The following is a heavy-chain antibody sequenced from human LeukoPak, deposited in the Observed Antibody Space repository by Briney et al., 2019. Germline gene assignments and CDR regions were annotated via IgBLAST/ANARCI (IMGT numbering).Heavy chain of an antibody. CDR1: GGSISSYY. J-gene: IGHJ3*02. CDR2: IYYSGST. V-gene: IGHV4-59*08. D-gene: IGHD6-13*01. CDR3: ARPGIAAAGSAFDI. Sequence: SETLSLTCTVSGGSISSYYWSWIRQPPGKGLEWIGYIYYSGSTNYNPSLKSRVTISVDTSKNQFSLKLSSVTAADTAVYYCARPGIAAAGSAFDIWGQGTMVTVSS.